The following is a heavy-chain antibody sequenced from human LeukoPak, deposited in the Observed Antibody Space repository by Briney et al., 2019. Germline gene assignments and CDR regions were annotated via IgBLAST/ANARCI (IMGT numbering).Heavy chain of an antibody. V-gene: IGHV4-34*01. J-gene: IGHJ4*02. Sequence: GSLRLSCAASGFTFSSYEMNWVRQPPGKGLEWIGEINHSGSTNYNPSLKSRVTISVDTSKNQFSLKLSSVTAADTAVYYCARGPKSSSWPNWGQGTLVTVSS. D-gene: IGHD6-13*01. CDR3: ARGPKSSSWPN. CDR2: INHSGST. CDR1: GFTFSSYE.